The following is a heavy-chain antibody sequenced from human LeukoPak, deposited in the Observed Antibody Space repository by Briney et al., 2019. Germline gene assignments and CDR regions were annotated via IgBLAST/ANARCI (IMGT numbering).Heavy chain of an antibody. CDR2: IYYSGST. Sequence: SETLSLTCTVSGGSISSYYWSWIRQPPGKGLEWIGYIYYSGSTNYNPSLKSRVTISVDTSKNQFSLKLSSATAADTAVYYCARGSNDSSGYYYVDYWSQGTLVTVSS. V-gene: IGHV4-59*01. J-gene: IGHJ4*02. CDR1: GGSISSYY. D-gene: IGHD3-22*01. CDR3: ARGSNDSSGYYYVDY.